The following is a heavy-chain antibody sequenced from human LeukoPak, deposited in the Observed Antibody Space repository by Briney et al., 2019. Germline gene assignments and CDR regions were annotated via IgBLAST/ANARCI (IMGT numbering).Heavy chain of an antibody. CDR1: GFTFSSHS. CDR3: ARGAYYYED. V-gene: IGHV3-48*01. Sequence: GGSLRLSCAASGFTFSSHSMNWVRQAPGKGLEWVSYISSSSSTIYYADSVKGRFTISRDNAKYSPYLQMNSLRAEGTAVYYCARGAYYYEDWGQGTLVTVSS. D-gene: IGHD3-22*01. J-gene: IGHJ4*02. CDR2: ISSSSSTI.